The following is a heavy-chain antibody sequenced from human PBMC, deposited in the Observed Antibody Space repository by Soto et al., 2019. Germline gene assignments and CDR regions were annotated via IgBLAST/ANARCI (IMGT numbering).Heavy chain of an antibody. J-gene: IGHJ6*02. CDR2: FDPEDGET. V-gene: IGHV1-24*01. CDR1: GGTFSSYA. CDR3: AASGPRGGYYGMDV. D-gene: IGHD2-15*01. Sequence: ASVKVSCKASGGTFSSYAISWVRQAPGQGLEWMGGFDPEDGETIYAQKFQGRVTMTEDTSTDTAYMEPSSLRSEDTAVYYCAASGPRGGYYGMDVWGQGTTVTVSS.